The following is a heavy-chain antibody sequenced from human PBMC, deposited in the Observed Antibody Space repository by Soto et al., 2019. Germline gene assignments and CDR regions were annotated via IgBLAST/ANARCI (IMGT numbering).Heavy chain of an antibody. CDR1: GFTFSSYG. CDR3: AREWELRGYYYGMDV. J-gene: IGHJ6*02. Sequence: GGSLRLSCAASGFTFSSYGMHWVRQAPGKGLEWVAVIWYDGSNKYYADSVKGRFNISRDNSKNTLYLQMNSLRAEDTAVYYCAREWELRGYYYGMDVWGQGTTVTVSS. V-gene: IGHV3-33*01. D-gene: IGHD1-26*01. CDR2: IWYDGSNK.